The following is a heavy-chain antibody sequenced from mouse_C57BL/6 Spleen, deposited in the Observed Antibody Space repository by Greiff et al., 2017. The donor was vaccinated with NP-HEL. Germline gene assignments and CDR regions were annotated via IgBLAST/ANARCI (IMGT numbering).Heavy chain of an antibody. CDR3: ARGNYDYDGDYFDY. Sequence: VQLQQSGAELVRPGSSVKLSCKASGYTFTSYWMHWVKQRPIQGLEWIGNIDPSDSETHYNQKFKDKATLTVDKSSSTAYMQLSSLTSEDSAVYYCARGNYDYDGDYFDYWGQGTTLTVSS. D-gene: IGHD2-4*01. J-gene: IGHJ2*01. V-gene: IGHV1-52*01. CDR2: IDPSDSET. CDR1: GYTFTSYW.